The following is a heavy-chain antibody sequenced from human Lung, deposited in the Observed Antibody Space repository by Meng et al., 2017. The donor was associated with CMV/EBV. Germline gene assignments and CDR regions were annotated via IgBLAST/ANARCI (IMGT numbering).Heavy chain of an antibody. D-gene: IGHD3-16*01. J-gene: IGHJ6*02. CDR3: AKDISPTPVMSDGMDV. CDR2: ISGSGVST. Sequence: GGSXRLXXTASGFTFSTYAMSWVRQAPGKGLEWVSGISGSGVSTYYADSVKGRFIVSRDNAKNSLFLQMNTLRAEDTALYYCAKDISPTPVMSDGMDVWGQGTXVTVSS. V-gene: IGHV3-23*01. CDR1: GFTFSTYA.